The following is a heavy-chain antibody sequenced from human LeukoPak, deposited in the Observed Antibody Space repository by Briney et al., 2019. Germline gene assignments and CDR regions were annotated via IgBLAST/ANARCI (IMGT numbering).Heavy chain of an antibody. V-gene: IGHV4-34*01. CDR3: ARGTRYCSSTSCYINWFDP. J-gene: IGHJ5*02. Sequence: SETLSLTCAVYGGSFNGYYWSWIRQPPGKGLEWIGEINHSGSTNYNPSLKSRDTISLDTYKNQLSLKLSSVIAADTAVYYCARGTRYCSSTSCYINWFDPWGQGTLVTVSS. CDR1: GGSFNGYY. CDR2: INHSGST. D-gene: IGHD2-2*02.